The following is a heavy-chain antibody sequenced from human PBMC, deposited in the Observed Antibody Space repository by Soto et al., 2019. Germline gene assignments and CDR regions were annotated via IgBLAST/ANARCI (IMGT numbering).Heavy chain of an antibody. CDR1: GGSFSGYY. Sequence: SETLSLTCAVYGGSFSGYYWSWIRQPPGKGLEWIGEINHSESTNYNPSLKSRVTISVDTSKNQFSLKLSSVTAADTAVYYCARGSSIAARDFDYWGQGTLVTVS. CDR3: ARGSSIAARDFDY. D-gene: IGHD6-6*01. J-gene: IGHJ4*02. CDR2: INHSEST. V-gene: IGHV4-34*01.